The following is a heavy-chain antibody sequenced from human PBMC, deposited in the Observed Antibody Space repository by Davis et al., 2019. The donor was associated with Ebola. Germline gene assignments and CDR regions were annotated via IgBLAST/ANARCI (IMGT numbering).Heavy chain of an antibody. V-gene: IGHV4-59*01. CDR2: IYYSGST. CDR1: GGSISSYY. J-gene: IGHJ5*02. Sequence: PSETLSLTCTVSGGSISSYYWSWIRQPPGKGLEWIGYIYYSGSTNYNPSLKSRVTISVDTSKNQFSLKLSSVTAADTAVYYCARRESVYANWFDPWGQGTLVTVSS. D-gene: IGHD5/OR15-5a*01. CDR3: ARRESVYANWFDP.